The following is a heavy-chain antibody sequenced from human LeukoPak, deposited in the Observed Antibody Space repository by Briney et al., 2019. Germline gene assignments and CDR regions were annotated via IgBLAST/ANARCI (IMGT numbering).Heavy chain of an antibody. Sequence: GGSLRLSCAVSGLTSSTYATSYAMTWVRQAPGKGLEWFSGISGSGCSTYYAESVKDRFTISRDNFKNTLYLHMNSLRDDDTAIYYCAKGATSGWLLYWFDPWGQGTLVTVSS. D-gene: IGHD6-19*01. V-gene: IGHV3-23*01. CDR2: ISGSGCST. CDR1: GLTSSTYATSYA. CDR3: AKGATSGWLLYWFDP. J-gene: IGHJ5*02.